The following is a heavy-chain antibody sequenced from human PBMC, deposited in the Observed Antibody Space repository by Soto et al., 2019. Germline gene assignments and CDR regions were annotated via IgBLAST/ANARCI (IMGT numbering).Heavy chain of an antibody. D-gene: IGHD6-19*01. CDR1: GFTFNSYG. V-gene: IGHV3-33*01. CDR3: ARPLVAPVAGPYYYGMDV. J-gene: IGHJ6*02. Sequence: QIQLVESGGGVVQPGRSLRLSCTASGFTFNSYGFNWVRQAPGKGLEWVAVIWYDGNTKYYADSVKGRFTISRDNLRSTVYLQMNSLTAEDTAVYYCARPLVAPVAGPYYYGMDVWGQGTTVTVFS. CDR2: IWYDGNTK.